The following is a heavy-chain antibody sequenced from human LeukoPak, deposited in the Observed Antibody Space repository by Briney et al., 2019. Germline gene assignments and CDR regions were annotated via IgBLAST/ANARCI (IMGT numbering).Heavy chain of an antibody. V-gene: IGHV1-69*05. D-gene: IGHD1-20*01. CDR3: ARGESKYNWNDGGGYYMDV. J-gene: IGHJ6*03. Sequence: GASVKVSCKASGYTFTSYGISWVRQAPGQGLEWMGGIIPIFGTANYAQKFQGRVTITTDESTSTAYMELSSLRSEDTAVYYCARGESKYNWNDGGGYYMDVWGKGTTVTVSS. CDR1: GYTFTSYG. CDR2: IIPIFGTA.